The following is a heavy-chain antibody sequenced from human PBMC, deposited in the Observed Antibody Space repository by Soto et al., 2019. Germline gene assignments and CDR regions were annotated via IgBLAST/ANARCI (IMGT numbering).Heavy chain of an antibody. J-gene: IGHJ5*02. CDR1: GASIRSTY. D-gene: IGHD3-10*02. V-gene: IGHV4-59*01. CDR3: SRTPFSLTLGTVLNYVAS. CDR2: IYYSGTT. Sequence: QVQLQESGPGLVKPSETLSLTCTVSGASIRSTYWSWIRQSPGKGLEWIGYIYYSGTTNYNPSLNNRVTISVHTSKNRLSLNLISVTAADTAVYYCSRTPFSLTLGTVLNYVASWGQGTLVTVSS.